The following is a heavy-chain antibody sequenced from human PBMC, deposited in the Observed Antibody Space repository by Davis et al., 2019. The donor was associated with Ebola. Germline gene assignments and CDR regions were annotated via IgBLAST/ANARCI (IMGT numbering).Heavy chain of an antibody. CDR1: GYSFTSYW. CDR2: IYPGDSDT. J-gene: IGHJ5*02. V-gene: IGHV5-51*01. Sequence: GESLKISCKGSGYSFTSYWIAWVRQMPGKGLEWMGIIYPGDSDTRYSPSFQGQVTISADKPISTAYLQWISLKASDTAMFYCARLGNCSGGSCTNWFEPWGQGTLVTVSS. D-gene: IGHD2-15*01. CDR3: ARLGNCSGGSCTNWFEP.